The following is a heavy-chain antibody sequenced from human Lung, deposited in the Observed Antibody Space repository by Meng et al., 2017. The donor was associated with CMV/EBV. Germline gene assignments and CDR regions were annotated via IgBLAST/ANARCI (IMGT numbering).Heavy chain of an antibody. Sequence: SXAASGFTFSNHFMSWVRQAPGKGLEWVARINQDGNEKYYVDSVKGRFTISRDNAKNSLFLQMNSLGVDDTAGYYCATAYNKWPPDYWGQGTLVTVSS. CDR2: INQDGNEK. J-gene: IGHJ4*02. CDR3: ATAYNKWPPDY. CDR1: GFTFSNHF. D-gene: IGHD5-24*01. V-gene: IGHV3-7*01.